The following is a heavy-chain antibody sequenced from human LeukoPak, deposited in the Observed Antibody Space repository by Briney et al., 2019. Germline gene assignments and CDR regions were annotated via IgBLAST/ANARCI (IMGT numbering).Heavy chain of an antibody. CDR2: IYYSGST. J-gene: IGHJ4*02. CDR3: ARDLGDSYGHDY. CDR1: GGSISSYY. Sequence: SETLSLTCTVSGGSISSYYRSWIRQPPGKGLEWIGYIYYSGSTNYNPSLKSRVTISVDTSKNQFSLKLSSVTAADTAVYYCARDLGDSYGHDYWGQGTLVTVSS. D-gene: IGHD5-18*01. V-gene: IGHV4-59*01.